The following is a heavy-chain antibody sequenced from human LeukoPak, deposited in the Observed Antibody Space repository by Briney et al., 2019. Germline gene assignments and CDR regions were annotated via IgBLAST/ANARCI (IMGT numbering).Heavy chain of an antibody. CDR3: ARAPNYDLDS. CDR2: IYYSGST. Sequence: SETLSLTCTVSGGSVSSDSYYWSWIRQPPGKGLEWIGYIYYSGSTNYNPSLKSRVTISVDTSKNQFSLKLSSVTAADTAVYYCARAPNYDLDSWGQGTLVTVSS. CDR1: GGSVSSDSYY. J-gene: IGHJ4*02. V-gene: IGHV4-61*01. D-gene: IGHD1-7*01.